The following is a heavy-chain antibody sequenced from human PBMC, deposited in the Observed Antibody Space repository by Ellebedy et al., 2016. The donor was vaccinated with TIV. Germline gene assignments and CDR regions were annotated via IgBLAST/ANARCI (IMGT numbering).Heavy chain of an antibody. J-gene: IGHJ5*02. CDR3: ARGGSGGNSWFDP. D-gene: IGHD3-10*01. V-gene: IGHV4-34*01. CDR2: INHSGIT. CDR1: GGSFSAYY. Sequence: MPSETLSLTCAVYGGSFSAYYWSWIRQPPGKGLEWIGEINHSGITNFNPSLKSRVTISKDTSKNQFSLNLTSVTAAETAVYYCARGGSGGNSWFDPWGQGTLVTVSS.